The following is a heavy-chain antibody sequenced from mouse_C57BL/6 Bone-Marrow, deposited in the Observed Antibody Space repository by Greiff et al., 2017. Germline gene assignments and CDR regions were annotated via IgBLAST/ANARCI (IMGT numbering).Heavy chain of an antibody. CDR2: IDPENGDT. V-gene: IGHV14-4*01. CDR1: GFNIKDDY. Sequence: EVKLQESGAELVRPGASVKLSCTASGFNIKDDYMHWVKQRPEQGLEWIGWIDPENGDTEYASKFQGKATITADTSSNTAYLQLSSLTSEDTAVYYCTTGGNYEYFDVWGTGTTVTVSS. D-gene: IGHD2-1*01. J-gene: IGHJ1*03. CDR3: TTGGNYEYFDV.